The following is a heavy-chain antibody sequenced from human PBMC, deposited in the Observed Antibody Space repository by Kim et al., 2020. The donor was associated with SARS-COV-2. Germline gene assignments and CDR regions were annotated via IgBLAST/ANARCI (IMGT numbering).Heavy chain of an antibody. V-gene: IGHV6-1*01. CDR3: ARDTPGQKAYDI. J-gene: IGHJ3*02. Sequence: DYAGTVKSRITIHEETSKTQLYLQLNSVRPEETAVYYCARDTPGQKAYDIWGQGTMVTVSS.